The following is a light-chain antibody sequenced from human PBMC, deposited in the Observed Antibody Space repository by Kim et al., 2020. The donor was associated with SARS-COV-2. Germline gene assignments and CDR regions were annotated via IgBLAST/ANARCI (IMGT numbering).Light chain of an antibody. CDR1: NNNVGYQG. CDR3: SAWDSSLRAWV. CDR2: RSK. J-gene: IGLJ3*02. Sequence: QAATLTCTGKNNNVGYQGAAWLQQAPGHPPKLLTSRSKIRPSGISEGLSASKSENTASLTISELQPKDGADYYGSAWDSSLRAWVFGGGTQLT. V-gene: IGLV10-54*01.